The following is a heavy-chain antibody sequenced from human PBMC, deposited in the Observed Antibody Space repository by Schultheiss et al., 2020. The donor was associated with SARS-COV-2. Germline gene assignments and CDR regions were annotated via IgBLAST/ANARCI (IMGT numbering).Heavy chain of an antibody. V-gene: IGHV3-9*03. Sequence: SLKISCAASGFTFDDYAMHWVRQAPGKGLEWVSGISWNSGSIGYADSVKGRFTISRDNAKNSLYLQMNSLRAEDMALYYCAKDIGGGYYGSGSSLYYYYGMDVWGQGTTVTVSS. CDR1: GFTFDDYA. CDR2: ISWNSGSI. J-gene: IGHJ6*02. D-gene: IGHD3-10*01. CDR3: AKDIGGGYYGSGSSLYYYYGMDV.